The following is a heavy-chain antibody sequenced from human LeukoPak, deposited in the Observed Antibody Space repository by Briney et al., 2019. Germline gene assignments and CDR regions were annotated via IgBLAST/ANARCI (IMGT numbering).Heavy chain of an antibody. CDR2: IRSKAYGGTT. CDR1: GFTFSSYW. CDR3: TRATNCSSTSCYPGWFDP. D-gene: IGHD2-2*01. J-gene: IGHJ5*02. Sequence: PGGSLRLSCAASGFTFSSYWMSWVRQAPGKGLEWVGFIRSKAYGGTTEYAASVKGRFTISRDDSKSIAYLQMNSLKTEDTAVYYCTRATNCSSTSCYPGWFDPWGQGTLVTVSS. V-gene: IGHV3-49*04.